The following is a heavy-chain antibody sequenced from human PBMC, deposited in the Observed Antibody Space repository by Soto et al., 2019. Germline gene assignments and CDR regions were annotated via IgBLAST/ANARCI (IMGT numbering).Heavy chain of an antibody. CDR3: ARVPEIVVVPAAIPTSDYGMDV. Sequence: ASVKVSCKASGGTFSSYAISWVRQAPGQGLEWMGGIIPIFGTANYAQKFQGRVTITADESTSTAYMELSSLRSEDTAVYYCARVPEIVVVPAAIPTSDYGMDVWGQGTTVTVSS. CDR1: GGTFSSYA. V-gene: IGHV1-69*13. J-gene: IGHJ6*02. D-gene: IGHD2-2*01. CDR2: IIPIFGTA.